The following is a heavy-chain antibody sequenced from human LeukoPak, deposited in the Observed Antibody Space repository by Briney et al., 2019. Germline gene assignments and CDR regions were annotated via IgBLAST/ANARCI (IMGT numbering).Heavy chain of an antibody. CDR1: GGSISSGSYY. D-gene: IGHD6-13*01. J-gene: IGHJ4*02. CDR2: IYTSGST. V-gene: IGHV4-61*02. Sequence: SETLSLTCTVSGGSISSGSYYWSWIRQPAGKGLEWIGRIYTSGSTDYNPSLKSRVTISVDTSKNQFSLKLSSVTAADTAVYYCARQQAAYPYGVDYWGQGTLVTVSS. CDR3: ARQQAAYPYGVDY.